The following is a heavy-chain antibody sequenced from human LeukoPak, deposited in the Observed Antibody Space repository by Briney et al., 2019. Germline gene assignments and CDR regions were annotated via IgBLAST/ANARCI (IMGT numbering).Heavy chain of an antibody. CDR2: INQDGTEK. J-gene: IGHJ4*02. V-gene: IGHV3-7*03. Sequence: GGSLRLSCAASGFTFSSYWMSWVRQAPGEGLEWVAKINQDGTEKAYVDSVRGRFTISRDNAKNSLFLQMNSLRAEDTAVYYCARALPQYYDSSGYMFDYWGQGTLVTVSS. CDR3: ARALPQYYDSSGYMFDY. CDR1: GFTFSSYW. D-gene: IGHD3-22*01.